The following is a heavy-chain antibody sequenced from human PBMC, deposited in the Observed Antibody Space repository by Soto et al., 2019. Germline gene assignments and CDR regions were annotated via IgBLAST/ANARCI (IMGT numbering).Heavy chain of an antibody. CDR1: GGSIISSSYY. V-gene: IGHV4-39*01. Sequence: SETLSHTCTFSGGSIISSSYYWGWIRQPPGKGLEWIGSIYYSGSTYYNPSLKSRVTISVDTSKNQFSLKLSSVTAADTAVYYCARQVIDFWSGYYSYYYYYMDVWGKGTTVTVSS. CDR3: ARQVIDFWSGYYSYYYYYMDV. CDR2: IYYSGST. D-gene: IGHD3-3*01. J-gene: IGHJ6*03.